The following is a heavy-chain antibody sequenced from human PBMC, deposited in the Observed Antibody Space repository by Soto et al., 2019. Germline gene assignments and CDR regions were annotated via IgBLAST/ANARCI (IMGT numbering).Heavy chain of an antibody. J-gene: IGHJ6*02. V-gene: IGHV1-69*04. D-gene: IGHD3-9*01. CDR2: IIPILGIA. CDR3: ARDPINYDILTGYLSNYYYYYGMDV. CDR1: GGTFRSYT. Sequence: GTSVKLSCKACGGTFRSYTISWVRQAPRQGLEWMGRIIPILGIANYAQKFQGRVTITADESTSTAYMELSSLRSEDTAVYYCARDPINYDILTGYLSNYYYYYGMDVWGQGTTVTVSS.